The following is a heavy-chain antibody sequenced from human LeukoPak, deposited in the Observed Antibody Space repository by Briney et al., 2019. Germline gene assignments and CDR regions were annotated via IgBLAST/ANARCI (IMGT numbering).Heavy chain of an antibody. CDR1: GYTFTGYY. Sequence: ASVKVSCKASGYTFTGYYMHWVRQAPGQGLEWMGWINPNSGGTNYAQKFQGRVTMTRNTSISTAYMELSSLRSEDTAVYYCARGGVRLNWFDPWGQGTLVTVSS. CDR2: INPNSGGT. J-gene: IGHJ5*02. D-gene: IGHD1-1*01. CDR3: ARGGVRLNWFDP. V-gene: IGHV1-2*02.